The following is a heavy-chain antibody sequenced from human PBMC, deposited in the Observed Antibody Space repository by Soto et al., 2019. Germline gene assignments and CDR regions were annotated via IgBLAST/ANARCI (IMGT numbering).Heavy chain of an antibody. CDR1: GGTFSSYT. CDR2: IIPILGIA. CDR3: ARFYYDSSGYLPSPYYYYYGMDV. J-gene: IGHJ6*02. Sequence: SVKVSCKASGGTFSSYTISWVRQAPGQGLEWMGRIIPILGIANYAQKFQGRVTITADKSTSTAYMELSSLRSEDTAVYYCARFYYDSSGYLPSPYYYYYGMDVWGQGTLVTVSS. V-gene: IGHV1-69*02. D-gene: IGHD3-22*01.